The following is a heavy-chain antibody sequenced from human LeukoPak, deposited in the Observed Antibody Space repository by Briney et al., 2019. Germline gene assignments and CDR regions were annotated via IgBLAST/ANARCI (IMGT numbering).Heavy chain of an antibody. V-gene: IGHV1-2*02. CDR1: GYTFTDYY. CDR3: ARDPRTTSVPDYYYYYMDV. D-gene: IGHD2-2*01. CDR2: INPYSGGT. J-gene: IGHJ6*03. Sequence: ASVTVSCKASGYTFTDYYIHWVRQAPGQGLEWMGWINPYSGGTYYAQPFQGRATLTRDTSISTAYMELSRLTSDDTAVFYCARDPRTTSVPDYYYYYMDVWGKGTTVTVSS.